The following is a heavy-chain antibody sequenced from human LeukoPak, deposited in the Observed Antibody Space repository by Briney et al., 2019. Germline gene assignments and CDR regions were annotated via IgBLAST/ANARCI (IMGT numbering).Heavy chain of an antibody. Sequence: ASVKVSCKASGYTFTSYYIHWVRQAPGQGPEWMGIIYPSGGSTTYAQKLQGGVTMTTDTSTSTAYMELRSLRSDDTAVYYCARDGAGTYYYGSGSYEYWGQGTLVTVSS. CDR1: GYTFTSYY. CDR3: ARDGAGTYYYGSGSYEY. V-gene: IGHV1-46*01. CDR2: IYPSGGST. J-gene: IGHJ4*02. D-gene: IGHD3-10*01.